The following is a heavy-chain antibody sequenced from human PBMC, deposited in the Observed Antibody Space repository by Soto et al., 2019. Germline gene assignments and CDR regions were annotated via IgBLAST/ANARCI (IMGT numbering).Heavy chain of an antibody. V-gene: IGHV1-69*06. D-gene: IGHD2-2*02. CDR2: IIPIFGTA. CDR1: GGTFSSYA. J-gene: IGHJ6*02. CDR3: ASSWEDIVVVPAAIRVYGCGMDV. Sequence: QVQLVQSGAEVKKPGSSVKVSCKASGGTFSSYAISWVRQAPGQGLEWMGGIIPIFGTANYAQKFQGRVTITEDKSTSTAYMELSSLRSEDTAVYYCASSWEDIVVVPAAIRVYGCGMDVLGQGTTFTVYS.